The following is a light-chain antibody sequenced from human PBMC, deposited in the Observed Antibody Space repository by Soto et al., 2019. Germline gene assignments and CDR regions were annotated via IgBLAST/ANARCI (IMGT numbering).Light chain of an antibody. V-gene: IGKV1-5*03. J-gene: IGKJ1*01. CDR1: QSISSW. CDR3: QQYDSYPWT. CDR2: QAS. Sequence: DIQMTQSPSTLSAFVGDRVTITCRASQSISSWLAWYQQKPGKAPKLLVYQASTLESGVPLRFSGSGSGTEFTLTINSLQSDDFETDYCQQYDSYPWTFGQGTKVDIK.